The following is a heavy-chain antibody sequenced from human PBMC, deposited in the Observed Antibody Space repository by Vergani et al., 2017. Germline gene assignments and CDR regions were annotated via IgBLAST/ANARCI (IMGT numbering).Heavy chain of an antibody. CDR1: GFTFSNDC. D-gene: IGHD1-26*01. CDR3: TTLAVGATKRGEDAFDI. CDR2: MKSKTDGGTT. Sequence: VQLVESGGGVVQPGRSLRLSCAASGFTFSNDCMSWVRQAPGKGLEWVGRMKSKTDGGTTDYAAPVKGRFTISRDYSKTTLYLKMNSLKTEDTAVYYCTTLAVGATKRGEDAFDIWGQGTMVTVSS. J-gene: IGHJ3*02. V-gene: IGHV3-15*01.